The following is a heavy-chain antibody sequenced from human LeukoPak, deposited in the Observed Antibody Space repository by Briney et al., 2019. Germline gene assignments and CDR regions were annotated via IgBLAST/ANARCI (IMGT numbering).Heavy chain of an antibody. Sequence: PSGGSLRLSCAASGFTFSSYWMHWVRQAPGKGLVWVSRINSDGSSTSYADSVKGRFTISRDNAKNTLYLQMNSLRAEDTAVYYCASGPVGALRDYWGQGTLVTVSS. CDR3: ASGPVGALRDY. V-gene: IGHV3-74*01. D-gene: IGHD2-15*01. CDR2: INSDGSST. J-gene: IGHJ4*02. CDR1: GFTFSSYW.